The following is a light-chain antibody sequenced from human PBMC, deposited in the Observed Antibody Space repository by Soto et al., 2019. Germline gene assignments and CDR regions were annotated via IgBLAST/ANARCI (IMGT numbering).Light chain of an antibody. J-gene: IGLJ3*02. Sequence: QAVVTQEPSLTVSPGGTVTLTCASSTGPVTSGNYPNWFQQKPGQAPRALIYGTNNKQSWTPARLSGSLRGGKSALTLAGVQPEDEAEYYCLLWDGGAWVFGGGTKLTVL. CDR1: TGPVTSGNY. CDR3: LLWDGGAWV. V-gene: IGLV7-43*01. CDR2: GTN.